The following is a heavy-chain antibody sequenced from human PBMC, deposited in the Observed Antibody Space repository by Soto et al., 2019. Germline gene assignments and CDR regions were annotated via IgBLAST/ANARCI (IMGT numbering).Heavy chain of an antibody. V-gene: IGHV2-5*02. Sequence: QITLKESGPTLVKPTQTLTMTCTFSAFSLSTGGVGVGWIRQPPGKALEWLALIYWDDDKRYSPSLRSRLTISNHSCKNKVDLTMNNRDPLNTDTSHCIQIRCGGDWLQSYASYYYYGMDVWGEGTTVTVAS. CDR3: IQIRCGGDWLQSYASYYYYGMDV. D-gene: IGHD2-21*02. J-gene: IGHJ6*04. CDR2: IYWDDDK. CDR1: AFSLSTGGVG.